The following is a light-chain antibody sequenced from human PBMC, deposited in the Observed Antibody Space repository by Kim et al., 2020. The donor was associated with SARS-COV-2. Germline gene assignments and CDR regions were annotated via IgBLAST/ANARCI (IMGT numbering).Light chain of an antibody. CDR3: SSYTSSSTLA. V-gene: IGLV2-14*03. CDR1: SSDGGGYNY. J-gene: IGLJ2*01. CDR2: DVS. Sequence: PSIAITRTRTSSDGGGYNYISLYQLHPGKAPKHSIYDVSNRPSGVSNRFSGSKSGNTASLTISGLQAEGEADYYCSSYTSSSTLAFGGGTQLTVL.